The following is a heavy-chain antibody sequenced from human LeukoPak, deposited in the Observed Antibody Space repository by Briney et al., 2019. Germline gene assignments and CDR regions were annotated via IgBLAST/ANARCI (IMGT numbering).Heavy chain of an antibody. J-gene: IGHJ6*03. CDR3: ARGRRSWPNYYYYYYMDV. CDR2: INHSGST. Sequence: PSETLSLTCAVYGGSFSGYYWSWIRQPPGKGLEWIGEINHSGSTNYNPSLKSRVTISVDTSKNQFSLKLSSVTAADTAVYYCARGRRSWPNYYYYYYMDVWGKGTTVTVSS. V-gene: IGHV4-34*01. CDR1: GGSFSGYY. D-gene: IGHD6-13*01.